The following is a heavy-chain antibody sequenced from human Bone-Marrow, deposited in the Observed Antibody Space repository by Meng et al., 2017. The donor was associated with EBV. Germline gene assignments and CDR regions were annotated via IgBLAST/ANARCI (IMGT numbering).Heavy chain of an antibody. Sequence: QVQLVESGAGVKKPGSQAKVSCRASGGTFSSDAISWVRQAPGQGLEWMGGHIPMLGAPNYAQKFQDRVTIIADKSTSIHYMELSSLRSDDTAVYYCASESGRGYTPDYWGRGALVTVSS. CDR3: ASESGRGYTPDY. V-gene: IGHV1-69*06. D-gene: IGHD3-10*01. CDR1: GGTFSSDA. CDR2: HIPMLGAP. J-gene: IGHJ4*02.